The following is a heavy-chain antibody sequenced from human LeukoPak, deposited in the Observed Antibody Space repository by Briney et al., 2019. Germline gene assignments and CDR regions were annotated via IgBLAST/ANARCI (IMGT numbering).Heavy chain of an antibody. V-gene: IGHV4-61*02. D-gene: IGHD3-9*01. CDR3: ARDPSSYDILTGYHVYNWFDP. CDR2: IYTSGST. CDR1: GGSISSGSYD. J-gene: IGHJ5*02. Sequence: SETLSLTCTVSGGSISSGSYDWGWIRQPAGKGLEWIGRIYTSGSTNYNPSLKSRFTISVDTSKNPFSLKLSSVTAADTAVYYCARDPSSYDILTGYHVYNWFDPWGQGTLVSVSS.